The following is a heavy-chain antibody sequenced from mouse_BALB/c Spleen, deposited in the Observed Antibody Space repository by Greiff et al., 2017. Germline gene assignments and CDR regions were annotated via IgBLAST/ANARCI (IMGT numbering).Heavy chain of an antibody. D-gene: IGHD1-1*01. CDR3: ARSYGSRGPLYAMDY. CDR1: GYAFSSYW. J-gene: IGHJ4*01. Sequence: VMLVESGAELVRPGSSVKISCKASGYAFSSYWMNWVKQRPGQGLEWIGQIYPGDGDTNYNGKFKGQATLTADKSSSTAYMQLSSLTSEDSAVYFCARSYGSRGPLYAMDYWGKGTSVTVSS. CDR2: IYPGDGDT. V-gene: IGHV1-80*01.